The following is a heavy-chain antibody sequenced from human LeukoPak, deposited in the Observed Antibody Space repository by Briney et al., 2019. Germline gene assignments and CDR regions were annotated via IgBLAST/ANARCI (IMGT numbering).Heavy chain of an antibody. CDR1: GGSISSYY. V-gene: IGHV4-59*01. CDR2: IYYSGST. Sequence: SETLSLTCTVSGGSISSYYWSWIRQPPGKGLEWIGYIYYSGSTNYNPSLKSRVTISVDTSKNQFSLKLSSVTAADTAVYYCARDSRWPGEVNYYYYMDVWGKGTTVTVSS. CDR3: ARDSRWPGEVNYYYYMDV. D-gene: IGHD3-10*01. J-gene: IGHJ6*03.